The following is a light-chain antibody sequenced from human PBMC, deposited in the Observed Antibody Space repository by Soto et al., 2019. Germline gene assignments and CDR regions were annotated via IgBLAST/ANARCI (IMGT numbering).Light chain of an antibody. V-gene: IGKV3-20*01. Sequence: EIVLTQSPGTLSLSPGERATLSCGASQSVTSNYLAWYQQKPGQAPRLLIFGASIRVKGIPDRFIGSGSGTDFTLTISRLEPEDFAVYYCQLYGGSDLFTFGPGTKL. CDR2: GAS. CDR3: QLYGGSDLFT. J-gene: IGKJ2*01. CDR1: QSVTSNY.